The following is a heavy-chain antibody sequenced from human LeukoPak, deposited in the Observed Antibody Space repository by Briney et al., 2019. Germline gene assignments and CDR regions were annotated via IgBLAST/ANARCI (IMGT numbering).Heavy chain of an antibody. D-gene: IGHD6-19*01. CDR3: ARHGSSGWY. Sequence: SETLSPTCTVSGGSISSYYWSWIRQPPGKGLEWIGYIYYSGSTNYNPSLKSRVTISVDTSKNQFSLKLSSVTAADTAVYYCARHGSSGWYWGQGTLVTVSS. V-gene: IGHV4-59*01. CDR1: GGSISSYY. CDR2: IYYSGST. J-gene: IGHJ4*02.